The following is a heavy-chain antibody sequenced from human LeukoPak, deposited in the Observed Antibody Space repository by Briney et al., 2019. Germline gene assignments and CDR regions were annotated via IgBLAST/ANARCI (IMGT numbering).Heavy chain of an antibody. V-gene: IGHV4-39*01. D-gene: IGHD6-19*01. J-gene: IGHJ4*02. Sequence: SETLSLTCSVSGGSISSSYYYWGWIRQPPGKGLEWIGSIYYSGSTYYNPSLKSRVTISVDTSKSQFSLKLSSLTAADTAAYYCARHSYSSGWLHFDYWGQGALVTVSS. CDR3: ARHSYSSGWLHFDY. CDR2: IYYSGST. CDR1: GGSISSSYYY.